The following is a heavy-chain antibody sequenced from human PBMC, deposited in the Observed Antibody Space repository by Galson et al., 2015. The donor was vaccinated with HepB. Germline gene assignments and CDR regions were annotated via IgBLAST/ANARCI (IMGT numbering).Heavy chain of an antibody. CDR1: GFTFSSYA. CDR2: ISYDGSNK. CDR3: AKVGCSGGSCSYYYYYGMDV. D-gene: IGHD2-15*01. V-gene: IGHV3-30*18. Sequence: SLRLSCAASGFTFSSYAMSWVRQAPGKGLEWVAVISYDGSNKYYADSVKGRFTISRDNSKNTLYLQMNSLRAEDTAVYYCAKVGCSGGSCSYYYYYGMDVWGQGTTVTVSS. J-gene: IGHJ6*02.